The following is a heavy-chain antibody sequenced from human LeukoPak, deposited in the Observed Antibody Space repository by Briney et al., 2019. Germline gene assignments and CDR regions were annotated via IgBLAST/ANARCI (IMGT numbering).Heavy chain of an antibody. D-gene: IGHD6-13*01. CDR2: INHSGSA. CDR3: ARLTYSNNWYFRRGLDNWFDP. V-gene: IGHV4-34*01. J-gene: IGHJ5*02. CDR1: GGSFSGYY. Sequence: SETMSLTCAVYGGSFSGYYWSWLRQPPGKGLEGIGEINHSGSANYNPSLTSRVTISVDASKSQFSLRLSSVTAADTAVYYCARLTYSNNWYFRRGLDNWFDPWGQGTLVTVSS.